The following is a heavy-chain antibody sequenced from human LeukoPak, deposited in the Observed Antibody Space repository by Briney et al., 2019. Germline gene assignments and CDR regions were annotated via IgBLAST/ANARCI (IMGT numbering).Heavy chain of an antibody. CDR2: INGGDGIT. D-gene: IGHD3-16*01. Sequence: ASVKVSCKTSGYTFTNYAIHWVRQAPGQRLEWMGWINGGDGITKHSQRFQGRVAITRDTSASTAYMELSSLTSEDTALYYCAREGQGCDFGHWGQGTLVTVSS. J-gene: IGHJ4*02. CDR1: GYTFTNYA. V-gene: IGHV1-3*01. CDR3: AREGQGCDFGH.